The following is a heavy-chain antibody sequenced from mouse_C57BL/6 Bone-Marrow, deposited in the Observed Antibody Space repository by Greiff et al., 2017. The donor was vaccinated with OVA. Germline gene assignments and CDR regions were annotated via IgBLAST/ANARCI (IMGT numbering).Heavy chain of an antibody. J-gene: IGHJ3*01. CDR3: ARLGDSNYGPPWFAY. D-gene: IGHD2-5*01. CDR2: SYPGGGYT. CDR1: GYTFTNYW. V-gene: IGHV1-63*01. Sequence: VQLQQSGAELVRPGTSVKMSCKASGYTFTNYWIGWAKQRPGHGLEWIGDSYPGGGYTNYNEKFKGKATLTADKSSSTAYMQFSSLTSEDSAIYYCARLGDSNYGPPWFAYWGQGTLVTVPA.